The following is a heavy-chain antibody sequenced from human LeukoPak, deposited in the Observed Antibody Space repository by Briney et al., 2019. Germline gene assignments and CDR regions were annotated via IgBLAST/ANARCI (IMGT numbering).Heavy chain of an antibody. CDR3: ASGPFDPRYYDYHMDV. CDR2: IDDSGTT. J-gene: IGHJ6*03. CDR1: GGSVSSGRYF. D-gene: IGHD3-9*01. Sequence: SETLSLTCAESGGSVSSGRYFWSWIRQPAGKGLEWIGRIDDSGTTKYNPSLKSRVTISQDTSESRFSLRLSSVTAADTAGYYRASGPFDPRYYDYHMDVWGKGTTVTVSS. V-gene: IGHV4-61*02.